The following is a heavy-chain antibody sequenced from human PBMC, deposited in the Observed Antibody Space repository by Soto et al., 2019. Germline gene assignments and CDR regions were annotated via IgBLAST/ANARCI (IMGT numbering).Heavy chain of an antibody. V-gene: IGHV1-18*01. J-gene: IGHJ5*02. D-gene: IGHD2-2*01. Sequence: QVQLVQSGGEVKRPGASVKVSCKTSGYTGSNYGITCVRQAPGQPLEWLGWISLYSDGTNYAQKFQGRVSMTTDTSPTTAYMELRSLRSDDTAVYYCARVVPGAEAWFGPWGQGTLVTVSS. CDR1: GYTGSNYG. CDR3: ARVVPGAEAWFGP. CDR2: ISLYSDGT.